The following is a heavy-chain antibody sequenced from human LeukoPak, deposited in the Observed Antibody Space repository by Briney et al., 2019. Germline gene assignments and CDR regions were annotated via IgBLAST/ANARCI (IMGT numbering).Heavy chain of an antibody. D-gene: IGHD2-2*01. J-gene: IGHJ4*02. CDR1: GFTFSSYG. CDR3: AKDLPYIVVVPAAARESYFDY. V-gene: IGHV3-30*02. Sequence: GGSLRLSCAASGFTFSSYGMHWVRQAPGKGLEWVAFIRYDGSNKYYADSVKGRFTISRDNSKNTLYLQMNSLRAEDTAVYYCAKDLPYIVVVPAAARESYFDYWGQGTLVTVSS. CDR2: IRYDGSNK.